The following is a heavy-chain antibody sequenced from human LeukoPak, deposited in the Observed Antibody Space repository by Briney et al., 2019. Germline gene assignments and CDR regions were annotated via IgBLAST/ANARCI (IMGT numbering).Heavy chain of an antibody. CDR1: GGSISSSNW. CDR3: ARVGYYYDSSGYLDY. D-gene: IGHD3-22*01. V-gene: IGHV4-4*02. J-gene: IGHJ4*02. Sequence: PSETLSLTCAVSGGSISSSNWWSWVRQPPGKGLEWIGEIYHSGSTNYNPSLKGRVTISVDKSKNQFSLKLSSVTAADTAVYYCARVGYYYDSSGYLDYWGQGTLVTVSS. CDR2: IYHSGST.